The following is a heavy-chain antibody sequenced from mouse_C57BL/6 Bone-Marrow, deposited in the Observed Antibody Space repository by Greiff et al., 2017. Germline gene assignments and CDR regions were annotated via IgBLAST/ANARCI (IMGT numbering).Heavy chain of an antibody. CDR1: GYSITSGYD. J-gene: IGHJ4*01. V-gene: IGHV3-1*01. CDR2: ISYSGST. Sequence: EVQLQQSGPGMVKPSQSLSLTCTVTGYSITSGYDWHWIRHFPGNKLEWMGYISYSGSTNYNPSLKSRISITHDTSKNHFFLKLNSVTTEETATYDCARGDYDVYYYPMDYWGQGTSVTVSS. D-gene: IGHD2-4*01. CDR3: ARGDYDVYYYPMDY.